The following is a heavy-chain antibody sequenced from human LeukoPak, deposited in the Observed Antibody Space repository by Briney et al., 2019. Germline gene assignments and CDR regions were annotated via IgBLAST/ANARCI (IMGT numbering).Heavy chain of an antibody. J-gene: IGHJ5*02. CDR3: ARGNCSGGSCYSGYSWFDP. CDR1: GGSMSLYY. D-gene: IGHD2-15*01. CDR2: IYASGNT. Sequence: SETLSLTCTVSGGSMSLYYWNWIRQPPGKGLEYIGYIYASGNTNYNPSLKSRVTISVDTSKNQFSLKLSSVTAADTAVYYCARGNCSGGSCYSGYSWFDPWGQGTLVTVSS. V-gene: IGHV4-4*09.